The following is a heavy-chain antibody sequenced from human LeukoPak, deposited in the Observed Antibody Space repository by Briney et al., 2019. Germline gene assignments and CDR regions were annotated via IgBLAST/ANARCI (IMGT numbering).Heavy chain of an antibody. CDR3: ARAERGIAVAGTEYYYYCYGMDV. Sequence: GGSLRLSCAASGFTFSSYDMHWVRQATGKGLEWVSAIGTAGDTYYPGSVKGRFTISRENAKNSLYLQMNSLRAGDTAVYYCARAERGIAVAGTEYYYYCYGMDVWGQGTTVTVSS. CDR1: GFTFSSYD. CDR2: IGTAGDT. J-gene: IGHJ6*02. D-gene: IGHD6-19*01. V-gene: IGHV3-13*01.